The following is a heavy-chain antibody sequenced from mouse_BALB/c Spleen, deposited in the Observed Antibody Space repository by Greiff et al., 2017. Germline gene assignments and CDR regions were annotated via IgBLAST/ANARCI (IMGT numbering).Heavy chain of an antibody. J-gene: IGHJ2*01. V-gene: IGHV2-9*02. D-gene: IGHD2-14*01. Sequence: VKLQESGPGLVAPSQSLSITCTVSGFSLTSYGVHWVRQPPGKGLEWLGVIWAGGSTNYNSALMSRLSISKDNSKSQVFLKMNSLQTDDTAMYYCAREYYRSLDYWGQGTTLTVSS. CDR2: IWAGGST. CDR1: GFSLTSYG. CDR3: AREYYRSLDY.